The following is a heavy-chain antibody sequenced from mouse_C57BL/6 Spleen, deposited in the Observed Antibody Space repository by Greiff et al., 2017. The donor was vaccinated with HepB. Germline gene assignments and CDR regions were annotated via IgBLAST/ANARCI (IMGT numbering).Heavy chain of an antibody. CDR2: IYPGDGDT. Sequence: VQLQQSGAELVKPGASVKISCKASGYAFSSYWMNWVKQRPGKGLEWIGQIYPGDGDTNYNGKFKGKATLNADKSSSTAYMQLSSLTSEDSAVYFCARHYDYDDYAMDYWGQGTSVTVSS. CDR1: GYAFSSYW. J-gene: IGHJ4*01. D-gene: IGHD2-4*01. V-gene: IGHV1-80*01. CDR3: ARHYDYDDYAMDY.